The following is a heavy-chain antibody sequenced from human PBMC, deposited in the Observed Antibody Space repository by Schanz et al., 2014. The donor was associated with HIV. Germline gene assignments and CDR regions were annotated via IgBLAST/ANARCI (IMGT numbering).Heavy chain of an antibody. Sequence: QVQLVQSGAEVKKPGASVKVSCKASGYTFTSFGVTWVRQAPGQGLEWMGWISPYNGNTNYVEKFQGRVTMTTDTSTSTAYMELRSLRSDDTAVYYCARGRSSAWYDYGGPGTLVTVSS. J-gene: IGHJ4*02. CDR3: ARGRSSAWYDY. D-gene: IGHD6-13*01. V-gene: IGHV1-18*01. CDR1: GYTFTSFG. CDR2: ISPYNGNT.